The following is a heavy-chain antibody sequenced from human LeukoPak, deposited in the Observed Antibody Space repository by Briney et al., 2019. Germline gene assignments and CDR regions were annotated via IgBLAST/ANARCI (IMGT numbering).Heavy chain of an antibody. J-gene: IGHJ4*02. CDR2: INPNSGGT. D-gene: IGHD1-26*01. CDR1: GYTFTGYY. CDR3: ARIKSSNKDPTSGSYFLY. V-gene: IGHV1-2*02. Sequence: GASVKVSCKASGYTFTGYYMHWVRQAPGQGLEWMGWINPNSGGTNYAQKFQGRVTMTRDTSISTAYMELSRLRSDDTAVYYCARIKSSNKDPTSGSYFLYWSQGTLVTASS.